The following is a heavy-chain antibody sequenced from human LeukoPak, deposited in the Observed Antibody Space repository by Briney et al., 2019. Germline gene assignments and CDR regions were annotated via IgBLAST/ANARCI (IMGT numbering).Heavy chain of an antibody. J-gene: IGHJ4*02. D-gene: IGHD6-6*01. CDR3: ARTLCKSSSSR. CDR1: GGSVSSTSHH. Sequence: SETLSLTCTVSGGSVSSTSHHWDWIRQPPRQGLEGIGSIFYSGSTYYSPSLRSRATISVDTPENQFSLNLSSVTAADTAVYYCARTLCKSSSSRWGQGTLVPVSS. CDR2: IFYSGST. V-gene: IGHV4-39*01.